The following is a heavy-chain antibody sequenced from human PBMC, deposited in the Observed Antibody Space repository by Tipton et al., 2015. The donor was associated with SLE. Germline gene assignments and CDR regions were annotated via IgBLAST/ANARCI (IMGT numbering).Heavy chain of an antibody. D-gene: IGHD4-17*01. CDR3: ARDPSTVTQAFDI. CDR2: IYYSGST. CDR1: GGSISSHY. V-gene: IGHV4-59*11. Sequence: TLSLTCTVSGGSISSHYWSWIRQPPGKGLEWIGYIYYSGSTNYNPSLKSRVTISVDTSKNQFSLKLSSVTAADTAVYYCARDPSTVTQAFDIWGQGTMVTVSS. J-gene: IGHJ3*02.